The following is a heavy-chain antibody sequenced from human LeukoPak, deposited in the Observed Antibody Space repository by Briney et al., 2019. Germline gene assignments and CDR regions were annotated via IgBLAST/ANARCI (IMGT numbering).Heavy chain of an antibody. V-gene: IGHV3-15*01. CDR2: IKSKTDGGTT. J-gene: IGHJ1*01. CDR3: TTGYYGSGSYQH. CDR1: GFTFSNAW. D-gene: IGHD3-10*01. Sequence: PGGSLRLSCAASGFTFSNAWMSWVRQAPGKGLEWVGRIKSKTDGGTTDYAAPVKGRFTISRDDSKNTLYLQMNSLKTEDTAVYYCTTGYYGSGSYQHWGQGTLVTVSS.